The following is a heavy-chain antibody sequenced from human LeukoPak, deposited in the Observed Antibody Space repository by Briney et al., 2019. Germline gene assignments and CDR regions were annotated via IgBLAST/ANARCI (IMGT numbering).Heavy chain of an antibody. J-gene: IGHJ3*02. CDR1: GGTFSSYA. CDR3: ARAPLDTGDLAVLAFDI. D-gene: IGHD3-3*02. Sequence: GASVKVSCKASGGTFSSYAISWVRQAPGQGLEWMGGIIPIFGTANYAQKFQGRVTITTDESTSTAYMELSSLRSEDTAVYYCARAPLDTGDLAVLAFDIWGQGTMVTVSS. V-gene: IGHV1-69*05. CDR2: IIPIFGTA.